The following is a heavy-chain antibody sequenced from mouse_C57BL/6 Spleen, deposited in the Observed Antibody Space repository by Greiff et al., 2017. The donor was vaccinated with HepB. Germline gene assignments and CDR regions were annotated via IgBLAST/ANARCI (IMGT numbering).Heavy chain of an antibody. CDR1: GYAFTNYL. CDR2: INPGSGGT. D-gene: IGHD2-2*01. Sequence: QVQLKQSGAELVRPGTSVKVSCKASGYAFTNYLIEWVKQRPGQGLEWIGVINPGSGGTNYNEKFKGKATLTADKSSSTAYMQLSSLTSEDSAVYFCAKPIYYGYDDWYFDVWGTGTTVTVSS. V-gene: IGHV1-54*01. J-gene: IGHJ1*03. CDR3: AKPIYYGYDDWYFDV.